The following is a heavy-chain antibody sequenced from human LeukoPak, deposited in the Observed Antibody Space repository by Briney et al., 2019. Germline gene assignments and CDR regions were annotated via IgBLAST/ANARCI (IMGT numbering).Heavy chain of an antibody. V-gene: IGHV4-39*07. J-gene: IGHJ3*02. CDR3: ARVLGQQLGNLGITFNI. Sequence: PSETLSLTCTVSGDPFSSSDGSFRSSAYYWGWIRQPPGQGLEWIGSIYYTGSTYYNPSLKSRVTISLHTSKNQFSLKLSSVTAADTAVYYCARVLGQQLGNLGITFNIWGQGTKVTVSS. CDR2: IYYTGST. D-gene: IGHD6-13*01. CDR1: GDPFSSSDGSFRSSAYY.